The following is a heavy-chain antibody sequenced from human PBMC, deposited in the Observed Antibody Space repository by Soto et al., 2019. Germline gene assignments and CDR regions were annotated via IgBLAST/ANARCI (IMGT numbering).Heavy chain of an antibody. V-gene: IGHV3-23*01. J-gene: IGHJ4*01. CDR3: AKDRDASGYYSLDY. CDR2: ISGSGGST. Sequence: GGSLRLSWVASGCTFSNYAMSWVSQTTGKGLERVSAISGSGGSTYYPDSVKGRFTIFKDNSKNTLYLQMSNLRAEDTAVYYCAKDRDASGYYSLDYRGQGTLVTVSS. CDR1: GCTFSNYA. D-gene: IGHD3-22*01.